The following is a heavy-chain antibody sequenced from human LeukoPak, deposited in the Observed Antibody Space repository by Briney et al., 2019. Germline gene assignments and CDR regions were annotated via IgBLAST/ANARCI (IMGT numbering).Heavy chain of an antibody. CDR2: IYSSGST. CDR3: ARRVAVVGSNWFDP. Sequence: SETLSLTCTVSGASISSYYWSWIRQPAGKGLEWIGHIYSSGSTNYNPSLKSRVTMSVDTSKNQFSLMLKSVTAADTAVYYCARRVAVVGSNWFDPWGQGTLVTVSS. CDR1: GASISSYY. J-gene: IGHJ5*02. D-gene: IGHD6-13*01. V-gene: IGHV4-4*07.